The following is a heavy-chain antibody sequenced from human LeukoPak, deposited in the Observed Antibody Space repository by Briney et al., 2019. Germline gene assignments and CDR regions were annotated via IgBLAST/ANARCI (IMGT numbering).Heavy chain of an antibody. D-gene: IGHD4-17*01. CDR1: GFIFSNYA. CDR3: ARDSPYGFKHFDY. J-gene: IGHJ4*02. V-gene: IGHV3-53*01. CDR2: IYSGGST. Sequence: GGSLRLSCAASGFIFSNYAMSWVRQAPGKGLEWVSVIYSGGSTYYADSVKGRFTISRDNSKNTLYLQMNSLRAEDTAVYYCARDSPYGFKHFDYWGQGTLVTVSS.